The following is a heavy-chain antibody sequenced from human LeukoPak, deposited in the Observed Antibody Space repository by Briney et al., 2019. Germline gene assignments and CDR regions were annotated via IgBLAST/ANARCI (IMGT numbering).Heavy chain of an antibody. Sequence: GGSLRLSCAASGFTFSSYSMNWVRQAPGRGLEWVSSIGSTSSYLYYGDSVKGRFTISRDNAKNSLYLQMSSLRAEDTAVYYCARVQSGYCSGTSCPHGPFDIWGQGTMVTVSS. J-gene: IGHJ3*02. CDR1: GFTFSSYS. D-gene: IGHD2-2*01. CDR3: ARVQSGYCSGTSCPHGPFDI. V-gene: IGHV3-21*01. CDR2: IGSTSSYL.